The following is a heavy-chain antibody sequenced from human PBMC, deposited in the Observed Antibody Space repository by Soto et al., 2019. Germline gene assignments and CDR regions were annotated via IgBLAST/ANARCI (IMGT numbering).Heavy chain of an antibody. V-gene: IGHV1-8*01. Sequence: QVQLVQSGAEVKKPGASVKVSCKASGYTSTNLDINWVRQATGQGLEWMGWMNPNSDTGYAQKFQGRVTLTRDTSTSTVYMEMRSLRFEDTDVYYCARFEEGLGFISWGQGTAVSVSS. D-gene: IGHD3-3*02. CDR1: GYTSTNLD. J-gene: IGHJ5*02. CDR2: MNPNSDT. CDR3: ARFEEGLGFIS.